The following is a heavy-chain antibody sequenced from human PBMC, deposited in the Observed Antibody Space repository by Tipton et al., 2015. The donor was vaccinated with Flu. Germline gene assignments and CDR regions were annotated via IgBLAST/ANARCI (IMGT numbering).Heavy chain of an antibody. Sequence: QLVQSGAEVKKPGSSVKVSCKASGGTFSGYAISWVRQAPGQGLEWMGGIIPIFGTANYAQKFQGRVTITADESTSTAYMELSSLRSEDTAVYYCARVATLDVDTAMPGGYWGQGTLVTVSS. J-gene: IGHJ4*02. D-gene: IGHD5-18*01. CDR2: IIPIFGTA. V-gene: IGHV1-69*01. CDR1: GGTFSGYA. CDR3: ARVATLDVDTAMPGGY.